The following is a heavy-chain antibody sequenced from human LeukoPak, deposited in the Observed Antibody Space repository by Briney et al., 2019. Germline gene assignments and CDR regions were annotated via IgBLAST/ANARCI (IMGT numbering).Heavy chain of an antibody. CDR3: ARRAYSGSYYFDY. V-gene: IGHV5-51*01. J-gene: IGHJ4*02. CDR2: IFLGDSDT. CDR1: GYSFTSYW. Sequence: GESPKISCKGSGYSFTSYWIGWVRQMPGKGLEWMGIIFLGDSDTRYSPSFQGQVTISADKSISTAYLQWSSLKASDTAMYYCARRAYSGSYYFDYWGQGTPVTVSS. D-gene: IGHD1-26*01.